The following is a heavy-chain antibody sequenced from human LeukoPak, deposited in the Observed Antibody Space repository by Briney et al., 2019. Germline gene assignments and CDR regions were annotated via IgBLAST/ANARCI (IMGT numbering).Heavy chain of an antibody. CDR1: GYSIRSGYY. V-gene: IGHV3-23*01. D-gene: IGHD6-13*01. Sequence: PSETLSLTCTVSGYSIRSGYYWGWIRQAPGKGLEWVSAISGSGGSTYYADSVKGRFTISRDNSKNTLYLQMNSLRAEDTAVYYCAKAPPSSHIAAAGTGSDYWGQGTLVTVSS. CDR2: ISGSGGST. J-gene: IGHJ4*02. CDR3: AKAPPSSHIAAAGTGSDY.